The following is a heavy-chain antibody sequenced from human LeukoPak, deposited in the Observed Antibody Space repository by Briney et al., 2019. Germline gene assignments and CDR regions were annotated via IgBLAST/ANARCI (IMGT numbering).Heavy chain of an antibody. D-gene: IGHD1-26*01. V-gene: IGHV1-2*02. CDR2: ISPITGGT. Sequence: VASVEDSWKASGYTLTDYFLQRVPQAAGQGLELLAWISPITGGTKYAQKFQGRVTLTRDTSISTAYMELSRLRSDDTAVYFCARGRDSGSRTYYFDYWGQGTLVTVSS. J-gene: IGHJ4*02. CDR1: GYTLTDYF. CDR3: ARGRDSGSRTYYFDY.